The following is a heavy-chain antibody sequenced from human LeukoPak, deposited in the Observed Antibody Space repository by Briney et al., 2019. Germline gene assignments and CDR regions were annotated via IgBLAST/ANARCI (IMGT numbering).Heavy chain of an antibody. Sequence: GGSLRLSCAASGFTFSTFEMNWVRQAPGKGLEWVSYIDVSGRSIYYADSVKGRFTISGDNAKNSLYLQMSRLRAEDTAVYYCARDSSTPAAFDYWGQGTLVTVSS. CDR2: IDVSGRSI. V-gene: IGHV3-48*03. CDR3: ARDSSTPAAFDY. D-gene: IGHD6-13*01. CDR1: GFTFSTFE. J-gene: IGHJ4*02.